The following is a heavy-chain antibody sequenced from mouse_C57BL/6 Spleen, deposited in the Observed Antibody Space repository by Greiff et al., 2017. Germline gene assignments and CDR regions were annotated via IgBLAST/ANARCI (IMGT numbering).Heavy chain of an antibody. J-gene: IGHJ2*01. Sequence: QVQLQQPGAELVRPGSSVTLSCKASGYTFTSYWMHWVKQRPIQGLEWIGNIDPSDSATHYNQKFKDKATLTVDKSSSTAYMQLSSLTSEDSAVYYCARLYGFGTTVVASDYWGQGTTLTVSS. CDR3: ARLYGFGTTVVASDY. V-gene: IGHV1-52*01. D-gene: IGHD1-1*01. CDR1: GYTFTSYW. CDR2: IDPSDSAT.